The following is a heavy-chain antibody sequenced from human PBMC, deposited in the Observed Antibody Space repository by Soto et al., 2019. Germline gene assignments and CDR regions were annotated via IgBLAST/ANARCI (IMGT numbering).Heavy chain of an antibody. CDR2: ISGSGSST. D-gene: IGHD7-27*01. CDR3: AKAWGIDY. V-gene: IGHV3-23*01. J-gene: IGHJ4*02. Sequence: EVQLLESGGGLVEPGGSRRLSCAASGFTFSSYTMSWVRQAPGKGLEWVSTISGSGSSTYSADSVKGRFTISRDNSKNPLYLQMNSLRVEDRAIYYCAKAWGIDYWGQGTLVTVSS. CDR1: GFTFSSYT.